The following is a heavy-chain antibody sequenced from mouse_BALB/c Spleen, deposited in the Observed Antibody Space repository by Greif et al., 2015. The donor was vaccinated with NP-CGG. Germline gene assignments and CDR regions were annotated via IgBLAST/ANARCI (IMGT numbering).Heavy chain of an antibody. D-gene: IGHD2-3*01. CDR2: INPSNGRT. V-gene: IGHV1S81*02. CDR1: GYTFTTYW. CDR3: ARGGYYDWYGDV. J-gene: IGHJ1*01. Sequence: VQLHQSGAELVKPGASVKLSCKASGYTFTTYWMHWVKHRPGQGLEWIGEINPSNGRTNYNENFKSKATLTVDKSSSTAYMQLSSLTSEDSAVYYCARGGYYDWYGDVWGAGTTGTVSS.